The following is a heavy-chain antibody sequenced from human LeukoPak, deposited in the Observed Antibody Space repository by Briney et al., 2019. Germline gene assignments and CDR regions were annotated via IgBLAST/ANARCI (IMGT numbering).Heavy chain of an antibody. J-gene: IGHJ5*02. Sequence: GGSLRLSCAASGFLFSKYWMTWVRQAPGKGLEWVSAISGSGGSTYYADSVKGRFTISRDNSKNTLYLQMNSLRAEDTAVYYCASVGVAAENWFDPWGQGTLVTVSS. CDR2: ISGSGGST. CDR1: GFLFSKYW. V-gene: IGHV3-23*01. CDR3: ASVGVAAENWFDP. D-gene: IGHD2-15*01.